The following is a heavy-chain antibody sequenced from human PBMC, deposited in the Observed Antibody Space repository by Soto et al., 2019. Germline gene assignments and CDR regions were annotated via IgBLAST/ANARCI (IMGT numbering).Heavy chain of an antibody. Sequence: ASVKVSCKASGGTFSSYAISWVRQAPGQGLEWMGGIIPIFGTANYAQKFQGRVTITADESTSTAYMELSSLRSEDTAVYYCARNAAAGIDYYYDMDVWGQGTTVTVSS. J-gene: IGHJ6*02. D-gene: IGHD6-13*01. CDR3: ARNAAAGIDYYYDMDV. CDR2: IIPIFGTA. V-gene: IGHV1-69*13. CDR1: GGTFSSYA.